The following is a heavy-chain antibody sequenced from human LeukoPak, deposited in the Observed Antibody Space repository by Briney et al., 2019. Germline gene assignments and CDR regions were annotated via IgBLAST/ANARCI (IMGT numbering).Heavy chain of an antibody. CDR1: GFTFSRYD. CDR3: AKDRYDYVWGSYDEYYFDY. D-gene: IGHD3-16*01. V-gene: IGHV3-23*01. Sequence: GGSLRLSCAASGFTFSRYDLSWVRQAPGKGLECVSTISRTVTTTYYADSVKGRFTISRDNSKNTLYLQMNSLRAEDTAVYYCAKDRYDYVWGSYDEYYFDYWGQGTLVTVSS. CDR2: ISRTVTTT. J-gene: IGHJ4*02.